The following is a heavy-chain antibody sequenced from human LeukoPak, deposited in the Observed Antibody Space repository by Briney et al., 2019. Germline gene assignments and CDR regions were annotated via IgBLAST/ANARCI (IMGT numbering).Heavy chain of an antibody. D-gene: IGHD6-6*01. CDR3: AKYSSSFRSYYFDY. V-gene: IGHV3-23*01. CDR1: GFAFSSYA. Sequence: GGSLRLSCAASGFAFSSYAMSWVRQAPGKGLEWVSAISGSGGSTYYADSVKGQFTISRDNSKNTLYLQMNSLRAEDTAVYYCAKYSSSFRSYYFDYWGQGTLVTVSS. J-gene: IGHJ4*02. CDR2: ISGSGGST.